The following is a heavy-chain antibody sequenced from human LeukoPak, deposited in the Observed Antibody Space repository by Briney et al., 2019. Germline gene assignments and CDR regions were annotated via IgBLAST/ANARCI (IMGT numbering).Heavy chain of an antibody. D-gene: IGHD3-10*01. CDR2: INPNSGGT. CDR1: GYTFTGYY. Sequence: ASVKVSCKASGYTFTGYYMHWVRQAPGQGLEWMGWINPNSGGTNYAQKFQGWVTMTRDTSISTAYMELSRLRSDDTAVYYCARASRPSPYYYGSGSYRGWDYFDYWGQGTLVTVSS. CDR3: ARASRPSPYYYGSGSYRGWDYFDY. J-gene: IGHJ4*02. V-gene: IGHV1-2*04.